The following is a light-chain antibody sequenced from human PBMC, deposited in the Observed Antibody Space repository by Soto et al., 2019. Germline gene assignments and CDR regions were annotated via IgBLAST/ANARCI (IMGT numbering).Light chain of an antibody. Sequence: QSVLTQPASVSGSLGQSVTISCTGTTSDVGGYNYVSWYQQHPGKAPILMIYEVTNRPSGVSNRFSGSKSGNTAFLTISGLQVEDEAEYYCGSYTGSITYVFGTGTKVTLL. V-gene: IGLV2-14*01. CDR3: GSYTGSITYV. CDR2: EVT. J-gene: IGLJ1*01. CDR1: TSDVGGYNY.